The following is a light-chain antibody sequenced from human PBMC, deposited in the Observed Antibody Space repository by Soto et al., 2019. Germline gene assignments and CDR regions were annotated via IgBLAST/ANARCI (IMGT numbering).Light chain of an antibody. CDR1: QSVRSDF. V-gene: IGKV3-20*01. J-gene: IGKJ3*01. CDR3: QVYGTSPGFT. CDR2: RTS. Sequence: EIVLTQSPGTLSLSPGERATLSCRASQSVRSDFLAWYQQKPGQAPRLLIHRTSRRATDIPDRFSGSGSGTDFALTITRLEPEDFAVYYCQVYGTSPGFTFGPGTKVHIK.